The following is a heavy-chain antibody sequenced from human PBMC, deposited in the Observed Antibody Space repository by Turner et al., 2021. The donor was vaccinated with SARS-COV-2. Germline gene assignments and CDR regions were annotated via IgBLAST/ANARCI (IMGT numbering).Heavy chain of an antibody. Sequence: VQLVESGGGVVQPGRSLRLSSAASGFTFSSYGMHWVRQGPGKGREWVSVISYERNNKYYADSVKGRFTITRDNSKNTRYLQMNSLRAEDTAVYYGAKQLGLYSNPMYYFDYWGQGTLVTVSS. CDR1: GFTFSSYG. V-gene: IGHV3-30*18. CDR3: AKQLGLYSNPMYYFDY. CDR2: ISYERNNK. D-gene: IGHD4-4*01. J-gene: IGHJ4*02.